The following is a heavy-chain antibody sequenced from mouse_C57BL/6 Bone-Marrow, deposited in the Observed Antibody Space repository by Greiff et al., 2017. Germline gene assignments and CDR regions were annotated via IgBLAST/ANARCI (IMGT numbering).Heavy chain of an antibody. Sequence: EVKLVESGGDLVKPGGSLKLSCAASGFTFSSYGMSWVRQTPDKRLEWVATISSGGSYTYYPDIVKGRFTISRDNAKNTLYLQMRSLKSEDTAMYYCADFLDYWGQGTTLTVSS. CDR2: ISSGGSYT. CDR3: ADFLDY. J-gene: IGHJ2*01. CDR1: GFTFSSYG. V-gene: IGHV5-6*02.